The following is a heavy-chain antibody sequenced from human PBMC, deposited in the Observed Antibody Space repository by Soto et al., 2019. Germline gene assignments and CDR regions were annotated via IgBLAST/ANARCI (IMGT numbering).Heavy chain of an antibody. Sequence: SSETLSLTCTVSGGSISSGDYYWSWIRQPPGKGLEWIGYIYYSGSTYYNPSLKSRVTISVDTSKNQFSLKLSSVTAADTAVYYCASNSYRSTFYDYWGQGTLVTLSS. CDR3: ASNSYRSTFYDY. V-gene: IGHV4-30-4*01. CDR2: IYYSGST. D-gene: IGHD5-18*01. CDR1: GGSISSGDYY. J-gene: IGHJ4*02.